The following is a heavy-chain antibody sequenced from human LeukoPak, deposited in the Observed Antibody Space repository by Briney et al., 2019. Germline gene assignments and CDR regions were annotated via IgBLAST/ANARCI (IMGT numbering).Heavy chain of an antibody. D-gene: IGHD3-22*01. J-gene: IGHJ4*02. V-gene: IGHV4-38-2*01. CDR2: IYHSGSS. CDR3: ASSDYYDSSGSFDY. Sequence: LSETLSLTCAVSGYSISSGYYWGWIRQPPGKGLEWIGSIYHSGSSYYNPSLKSRVTISVDTSKNQFSLKLSSVTAADTAVYYCASSDYYDSSGSFDYWGQGTLVTVSS. CDR1: GYSISSGYY.